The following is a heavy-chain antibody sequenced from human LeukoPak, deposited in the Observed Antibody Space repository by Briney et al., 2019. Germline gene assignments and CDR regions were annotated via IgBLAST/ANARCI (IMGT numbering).Heavy chain of an antibody. J-gene: IGHJ4*02. CDR2: INSDGSST. D-gene: IGHD3-10*01. CDR3: ASGLLWFGELLGFS. V-gene: IGHV3-74*01. CDR1: GFTFSSYW. Sequence: GGSLRLSCAASGFTFSSYWMHWVHQAPGKGLVWVSRINSDGSSTSYADSVKGRFTISRDNAKNTLYLQMNSLRAEDTAVYYCASGLLWFGELLGFSWGQGTLVTVSS.